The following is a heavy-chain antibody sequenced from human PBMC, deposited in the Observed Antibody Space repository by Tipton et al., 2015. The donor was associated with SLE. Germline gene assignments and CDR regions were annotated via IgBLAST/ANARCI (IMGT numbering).Heavy chain of an antibody. J-gene: IGHJ6*02. CDR3: AGLYSSSWLPFGYYYYGMYV. V-gene: IGHV4-34*01. D-gene: IGHD6-13*01. CDR2: INHSGST. Sequence: TLSLTCAVYGGSFSGYYWSWIRQPPGKGLEWIGEINHSGSTNYNPSLKSRVTISVDTSKNKFSLKMRSVTAADTAVYYCAGLYSSSWLPFGYYYYGMYVWGHGTTVTVSS. CDR1: GGSFSGYY.